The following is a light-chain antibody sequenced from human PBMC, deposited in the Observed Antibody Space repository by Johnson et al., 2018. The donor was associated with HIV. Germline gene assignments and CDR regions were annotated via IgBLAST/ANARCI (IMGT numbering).Light chain of an antibody. CDR3: GTWDNSLNSPV. J-gene: IGLJ1*01. V-gene: IGLV1-51*01. CDR2: DND. Sequence: QSVLTQPPSVSAAPGQKVTISCSGSSSNIGNNYVSWYQQVPGTAPKLLIYDNDKRPSGIPDRFSGSKSGTSATLGITGLQTGDEADYYCGTWDNSLNSPVFGTGTKVTVL. CDR1: SSNIGNNY.